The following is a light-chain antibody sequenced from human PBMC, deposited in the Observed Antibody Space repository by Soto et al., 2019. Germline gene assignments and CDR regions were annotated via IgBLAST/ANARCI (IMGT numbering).Light chain of an antibody. CDR2: EVT. Sequence: QSVLTQPPSASGSPGQSVTISCTGTSSDVGGYNYVSWYQQHPGKAPKLIIYEVTKRPSGVPDRFSGSKSGNTASLTVSGLLAEDEADYYCSSHAGINNVVFGGGTQLTVL. CDR3: SSHAGINNVV. J-gene: IGLJ3*02. CDR1: SSDVGGYNY. V-gene: IGLV2-8*01.